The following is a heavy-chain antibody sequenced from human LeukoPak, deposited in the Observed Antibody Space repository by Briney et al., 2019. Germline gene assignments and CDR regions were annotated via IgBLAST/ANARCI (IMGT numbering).Heavy chain of an antibody. CDR3: AIDTGYCSGGSCYLDY. V-gene: IGHV1-2*02. J-gene: IGHJ4*02. CDR2: INPNSGGT. Sequence: ASVKVSCKASGGTFSSYLTSWVRQAPGQGLEWMGWINPNSGGTNYAQKFQGRVTMTRDTSISTAYMELSRLRSDDTVVYYCAIDTGYCSGGSCYLDYWGQGTLVTVSS. CDR1: GGTFSSYL. D-gene: IGHD2-15*01.